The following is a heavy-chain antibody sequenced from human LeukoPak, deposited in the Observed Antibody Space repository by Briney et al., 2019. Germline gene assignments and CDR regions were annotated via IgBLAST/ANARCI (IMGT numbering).Heavy chain of an antibody. Sequence: GGSLRLSCAASGFTVSSNYMSWVRQAPGKGLEWVSVIYSGGSTYYADSVKGRFTISRDNSKNTLYLQMDSLRAEDTAVYYCARDLIGGYNGGYFDSWGQGILVTVSS. CDR1: GFTVSSNY. CDR2: IYSGGST. D-gene: IGHD5-24*01. CDR3: ARDLIGGYNGGYFDS. V-gene: IGHV3-66*02. J-gene: IGHJ4*02.